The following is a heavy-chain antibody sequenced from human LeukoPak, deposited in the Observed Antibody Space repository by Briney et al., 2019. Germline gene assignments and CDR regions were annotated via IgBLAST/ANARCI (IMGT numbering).Heavy chain of an antibody. CDR1: GFTFSIYA. J-gene: IGHJ6*02. Sequence: GGSLRLSCAASGFTFSIYAMSWVRQAPGKGLEWVSVIYSGGSTYYADSVKGRITISRDNSKNTLYLQMNSLRAEDTAVYYCARFGGHYYDSSGYGPRYYYYGMDVWGQGTTVTVSS. CDR2: IYSGGST. V-gene: IGHV3-53*01. CDR3: ARFGGHYYDSSGYGPRYYYYGMDV. D-gene: IGHD3-22*01.